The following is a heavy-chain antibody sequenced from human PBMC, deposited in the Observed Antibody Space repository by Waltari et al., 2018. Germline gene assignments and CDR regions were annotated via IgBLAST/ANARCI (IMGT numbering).Heavy chain of an antibody. V-gene: IGHV3-21*01. J-gene: IGHJ4*01. CDR1: GFSFSSYD. D-gene: IGHD4-17*01. CDR2: ITSSGTYI. Sequence: AQLVESGGGLVKPGGSLRLPCAASGFSFSSYDLHWVRQAPGRGLEWVSSITSSGTYIYYADSVKGRFTISRDNAKNSLFLHMSSLRAEDTAVYYCARDFSYGDWGQGTLVTVSS. CDR3: ARDFSYGD.